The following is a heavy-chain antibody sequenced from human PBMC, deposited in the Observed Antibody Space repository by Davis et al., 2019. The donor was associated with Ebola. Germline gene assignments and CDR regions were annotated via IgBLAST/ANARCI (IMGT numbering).Heavy chain of an antibody. CDR3: ARDFSLDRFDYYYYYGMDV. CDR2: INPNSGGT. D-gene: IGHD3/OR15-3a*01. V-gene: IGHV1-2*04. Sequence: AASVKVSCKASGYTFTGYYMHWVRQAPGQGLEWMGWINPNSGGTNYAQKFQGWVTMTRDTSISTAYMELSRLRSDDTAVYYCARDFSLDRFDYYYYYGMDVWGQGTTVTVSS. CDR1: GYTFTGYY. J-gene: IGHJ6*02.